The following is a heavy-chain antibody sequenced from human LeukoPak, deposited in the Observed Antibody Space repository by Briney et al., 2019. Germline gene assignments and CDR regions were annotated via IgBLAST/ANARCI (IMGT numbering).Heavy chain of an antibody. V-gene: IGHV3-48*01. D-gene: IGHD3-10*01. Sequence: GGSLRLSCAASGFTFSDYSMNWVRQAPGKGLEWISYIGISSGNTKYADSVKGRFTISGDKAKNSLYLQMNSLRVEDTAVYYCARDRVVSGRFGEVASWGQGTLVTVSS. CDR2: IGISSGNT. CDR3: ARDRVVSGRFGEVAS. J-gene: IGHJ5*01. CDR1: GFTFSDYS.